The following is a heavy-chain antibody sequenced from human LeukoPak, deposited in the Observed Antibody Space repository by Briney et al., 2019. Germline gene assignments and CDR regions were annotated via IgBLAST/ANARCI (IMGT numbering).Heavy chain of an antibody. J-gene: IGHJ4*02. CDR3: AKDQVGAILWFDN. CDR2: ISGSGGKT. V-gene: IGHV3-23*01. D-gene: IGHD1-26*01. Sequence: GGTLRLSCAASGLTFSSYGMSWVRQAPGKGLDRVSAISGSGGKTYYADSVKGRFTISRDNSKNTLYLQMNSLRAEDTAVYYCAKDQVGAILWFDNWGQGTLVTVSS. CDR1: GLTFSSYG.